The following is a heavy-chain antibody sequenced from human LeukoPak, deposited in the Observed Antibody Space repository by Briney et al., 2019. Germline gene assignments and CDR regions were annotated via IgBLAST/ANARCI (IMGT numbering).Heavy chain of an antibody. Sequence: PGGSLRLSCAASGFTFSSYAMSWVRQAPGKGLEWVSAISGSGGSTYYADSVKGRFTISRDNSKNTLYLQMNSLRAEDTAVYYCAKDLASQLGQGFYYYYGMDVWGQGTTVTVSS. CDR3: AKDLASQLGQGFYYYYGMDV. D-gene: IGHD6-6*01. CDR2: ISGSGGST. J-gene: IGHJ6*02. V-gene: IGHV3-23*01. CDR1: GFTFSSYA.